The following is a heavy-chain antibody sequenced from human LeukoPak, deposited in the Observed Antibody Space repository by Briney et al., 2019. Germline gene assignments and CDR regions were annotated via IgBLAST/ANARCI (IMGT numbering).Heavy chain of an antibody. D-gene: IGHD2-2*01. CDR2: ISGSGGST. V-gene: IGHV3-23*01. J-gene: IGHJ4*02. CDR1: GFTFSSHA. CDR3: AKDDQAYCSSTSCYHYFDY. Sequence: GGSLRLSCAASGFTFSSHAMSWVRQAPGKGLEWVSAISGSGGSTYYADSVKGRFTISRDNSKNTLYLQMNSLRAEDTAVYYCAKDDQAYCSSTSCYHYFDYWGQGTLVTVSS.